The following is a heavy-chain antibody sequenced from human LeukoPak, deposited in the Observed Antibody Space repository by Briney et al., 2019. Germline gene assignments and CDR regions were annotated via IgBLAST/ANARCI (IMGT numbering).Heavy chain of an antibody. J-gene: IGHJ5*02. CDR3: ARVLAGVGATRLDP. D-gene: IGHD1-26*01. Sequence: GGSLRLSCTASGFTFSSYGMHWVRQAPGKGLEWVAVISYDGSNKYYADSVKGRFTISRDNSKNSLYVQMNSLRSDDTAVYYCARVLAGVGATRLDPWGQGTLVTVSS. V-gene: IGHV3-30*03. CDR2: ISYDGSNK. CDR1: GFTFSSYG.